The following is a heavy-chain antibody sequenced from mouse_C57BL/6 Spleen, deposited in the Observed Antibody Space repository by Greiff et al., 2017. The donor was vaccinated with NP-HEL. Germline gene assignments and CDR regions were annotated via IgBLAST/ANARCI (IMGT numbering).Heavy chain of an antibody. CDR1: GYAFSSYW. J-gene: IGHJ1*03. CDR2: IYPGDGDT. CDR3: ARGDDYLWYFDV. Sequence: VQLQESGAELVKPGASVKISCKASGYAFSSYWMNWVKQRPGKGLEWIGQIYPGDGDTNYNGKFKGKATLTADKSSSTAYMQLSSLTSEDSAVYFCARGDDYLWYFDVWGTGTTVTVSS. D-gene: IGHD2-4*01. V-gene: IGHV1-80*01.